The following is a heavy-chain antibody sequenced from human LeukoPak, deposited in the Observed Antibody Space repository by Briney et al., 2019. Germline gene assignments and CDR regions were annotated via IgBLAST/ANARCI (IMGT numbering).Heavy chain of an antibody. CDR2: IYYSGST. J-gene: IGHJ4*02. CDR1: GGSISSGGYY. CDR3: AREHSSGWHDY. D-gene: IGHD6-19*01. V-gene: IGHV4-61*08. Sequence: SETLSLTCTVSGGSISSGGYYWSWIRQHPGKGLGWIGYIYYSGSTNYNPSLKSRVTISVDTSKNQFSLKLSSVTAADTAVYYCAREHSSGWHDYWGQGTLVTVSS.